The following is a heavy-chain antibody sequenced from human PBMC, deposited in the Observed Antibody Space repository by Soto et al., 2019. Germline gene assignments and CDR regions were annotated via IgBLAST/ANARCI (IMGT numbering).Heavy chain of an antibody. CDR1: GYTFSDYG. Sequence: QVQLVQSGTEVKKPGASVKVSCKTSGYTFSDYGVTWVRQAPGEGLQWMGWSAAYNDVTDYAQKFQGRVTMTTDTSTNTGYMEVRSVRYDDTAVYYCARYRSYAMGKPDYWSQGSLVTVSS. D-gene: IGHD3-16*01. CDR2: SAAYNDVT. V-gene: IGHV1-18*01. CDR3: ARYRSYAMGKPDY. J-gene: IGHJ4*02.